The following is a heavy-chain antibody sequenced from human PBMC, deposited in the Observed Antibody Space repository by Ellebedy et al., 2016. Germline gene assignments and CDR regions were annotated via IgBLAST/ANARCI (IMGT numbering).Heavy chain of an antibody. V-gene: IGHV4-4*07. CDR1: GDSITRNAYY. Sequence: SETLSLTXTVSGDSITRNAYYWSWIRQPAGKGLEWIGRINTSGNTIYNPSLKSRVTMSVDTSKNHFSLGLSSVTAADTAVYYCATLTIPGGSDFWGQGTLVTVSS. CDR3: ATLTIPGGSDF. J-gene: IGHJ4*02. CDR2: INTSGNT. D-gene: IGHD3-16*01.